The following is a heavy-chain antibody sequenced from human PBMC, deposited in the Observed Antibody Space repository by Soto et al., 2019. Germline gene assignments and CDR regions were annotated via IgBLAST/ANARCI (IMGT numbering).Heavy chain of an antibody. D-gene: IGHD1-26*01. CDR3: ARGCSGTYGCFDP. CDR1: GFTISGHW. CDR2: INSEGSST. J-gene: IGHJ5*02. Sequence: EVQLVESGGGLVQPGGSLRLSCAASGFTISGHWMHWVRQVPGKGLVWVSRINSEGSSTSYADSVKGRFIISRDNAKNTVCLQRNRSRAEDTVVYYCARGCSGTYGCFDPWGQGTLVTVSS. V-gene: IGHV3-74*01.